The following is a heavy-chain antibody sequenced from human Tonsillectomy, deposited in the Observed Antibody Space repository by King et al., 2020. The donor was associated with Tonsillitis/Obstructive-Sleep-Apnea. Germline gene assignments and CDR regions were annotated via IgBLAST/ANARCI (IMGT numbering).Heavy chain of an antibody. Sequence: VTLKEAGPTLVKPTQTLTLTCTFSGFSLSTSGVGWGWVRQPPGKALEWLALIYWDDDKRFSPSLKSRLTITKDTSKNQVVLTMTNMDPVDTSTYYCAHTPKSIYDFWSGYDYYYYYMDVWGKGTTVTVSS. CDR2: IYWDDDK. V-gene: IGHV2-5*02. D-gene: IGHD3-3*01. CDR3: AHTPKSIYDFWSGYDYYYYYMDV. CDR1: GFSLSTSGVG. J-gene: IGHJ6*03.